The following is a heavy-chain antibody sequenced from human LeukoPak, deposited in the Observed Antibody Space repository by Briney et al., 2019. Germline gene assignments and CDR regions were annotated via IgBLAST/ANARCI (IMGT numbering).Heavy chain of an antibody. CDR1: GFTFSPYA. D-gene: IGHD1-26*01. CDR2: ISNTGVDT. CDR3: ANSHRGYYYSFDH. J-gene: IGHJ4*02. Sequence: QPGGSLRLSCAASGFTFSPYAMSWVRQAPGKGLEWVSIISNTGVDTFYADSVKGRFTISRDNSKNTLYLQMNSLRADDTAVYYCANSHRGYYYSFDHWGQGTLVTVSS. V-gene: IGHV3-23*01.